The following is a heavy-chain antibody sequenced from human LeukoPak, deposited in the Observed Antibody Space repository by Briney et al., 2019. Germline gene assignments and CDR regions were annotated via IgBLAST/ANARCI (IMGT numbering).Heavy chain of an antibody. J-gene: IGHJ3*02. CDR3: ARHRAADPSDAFDI. V-gene: IGHV4-39*01. Sequence: AETEGLTCTVSGGSISTSSYYWGWIRQPPGKGLEWIGTMHYSGSTYNNTSLKSRVTISVDTSKNRFSLKLSSLTAADTAVYYCARHRAADPSDAFDIWGQGTM. CDR2: MHYSGST. CDR1: GGSISTSSYY. D-gene: IGHD6-13*01.